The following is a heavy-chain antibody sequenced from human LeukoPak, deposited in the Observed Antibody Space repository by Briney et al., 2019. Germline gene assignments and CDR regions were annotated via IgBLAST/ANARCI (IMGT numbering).Heavy chain of an antibody. Sequence: GASVKVSCKASGYTFTSYHMHWVRQAPGQGLEWMGIINPSGGSTSYAQKFQGRVTMTRDTSTSTVYMELSSLRSEDTAVYYCARGGYSYDIHYYYGMDVWGQGTTVTVSS. CDR1: GYTFTSYH. CDR2: INPSGGST. V-gene: IGHV1-46*01. J-gene: IGHJ6*02. CDR3: ARGGYSYDIHYYYGMDV. D-gene: IGHD5-18*01.